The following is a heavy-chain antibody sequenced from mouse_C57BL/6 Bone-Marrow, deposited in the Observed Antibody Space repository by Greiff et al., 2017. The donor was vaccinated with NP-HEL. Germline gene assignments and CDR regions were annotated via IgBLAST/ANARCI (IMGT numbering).Heavy chain of an antibody. CDR3: AISIRGHYGHYFDY. Sequence: EVQLQQSGPELVKPGASVKIPCKASGYTFTDYNMDWVKQSHGKSLEWIGDINPNNGGTIYNQKFKGKATLTVDKSSSTAYMELRSLTSEDTAVYYCAISIRGHYGHYFDYWGQGTTLTVSS. CDR2: INPNNGGT. J-gene: IGHJ2*01. CDR1: GYTFTDYN. V-gene: IGHV1-18*01. D-gene: IGHD1-1*01.